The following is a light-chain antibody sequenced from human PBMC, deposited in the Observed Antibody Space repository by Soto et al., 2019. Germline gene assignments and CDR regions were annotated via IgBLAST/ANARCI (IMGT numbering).Light chain of an antibody. CDR1: QSISSW. CDR3: QQRLNWQVT. Sequence: DIQMTQSPSTLSATAVDRVTITCRASQSISSWLAWYQHKPGKAPKLLIYDASNLDSGVPSRFSGSGSGTEFSLTISNLQPDDCATYYCQQRLNWQVTFGQGTRLEIK. CDR2: DAS. V-gene: IGKV1-5*01. J-gene: IGKJ5*01.